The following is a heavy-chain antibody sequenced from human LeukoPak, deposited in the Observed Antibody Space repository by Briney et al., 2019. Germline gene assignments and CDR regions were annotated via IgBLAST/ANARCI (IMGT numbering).Heavy chain of an antibody. D-gene: IGHD3-22*01. CDR2: ISAYNGNT. J-gene: IGHJ4*02. Sequence: GASVKVPCKASGYTFTSYGISWVRQAPGQGLEWMGWISAYNGNTNYAQKLQGRVTMTTDTSTSTAYMELRSLRSDDTAVYYCVRGYYYDSSGYQPIGFDYWGQGTLVTVSS. CDR3: VRGYYYDSSGYQPIGFDY. CDR1: GYTFTSYG. V-gene: IGHV1-18*01.